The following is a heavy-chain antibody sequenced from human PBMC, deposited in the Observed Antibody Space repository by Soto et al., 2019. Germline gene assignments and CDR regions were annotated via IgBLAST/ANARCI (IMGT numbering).Heavy chain of an antibody. V-gene: IGHV1-3*01. J-gene: IGHJ4*02. CDR3: ARDLWFGELGFDY. Sequence: QVQLVQSGAEVKKPGASVKVSCKASGYTFTSYAMHWVRQAPGQRLEWMGWINAGNGNTKYSQKFQGRVTITRDTSASTAYMELSSLRSEDTALYYCARDLWFGELGFDYWGQGTLVTVSS. CDR1: GYTFTSYA. CDR2: INAGNGNT. D-gene: IGHD3-10*01.